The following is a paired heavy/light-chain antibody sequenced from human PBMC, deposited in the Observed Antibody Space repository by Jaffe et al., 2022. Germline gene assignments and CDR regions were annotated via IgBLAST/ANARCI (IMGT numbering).Heavy chain of an antibody. V-gene: IGHV4-38-2*01. CDR2: IYHSGST. Sequence: QVQLQESGPGLVKPSETLSLTCAVSGYSISSGYYWGWIRQPPGKGLEWIGSIYHSGSTYYNPSLKSRVTISVDTSKNQFSLKLSSVTAADTAVYYCARHVSRYDILTGYWGPYYFDYWGQGTLVTVSS. D-gene: IGHD3-9*01. CDR1: GYSISSGYY. J-gene: IGHJ4*02. CDR3: ARHVSRYDILTGYWGPYYFDY.
Light chain of an antibody. CDR2: EVS. J-gene: IGLJ1*01. CDR3: SSYAGSNNLGV. Sequence: QSALTQPPSASGSPGQSVTISCTGTSSDVGGYNYVSWYQQHPGKAPKLMIYEVSKRPSGVPDRFSGSKSGNTASLTVSGLQAEDEADYYCSSYAGSNNLGVFGTGTKVTVL. V-gene: IGLV2-8*01. CDR1: SSDVGGYNY.